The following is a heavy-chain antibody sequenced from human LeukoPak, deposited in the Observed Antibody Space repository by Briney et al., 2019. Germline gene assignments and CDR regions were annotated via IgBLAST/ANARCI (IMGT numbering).Heavy chain of an antibody. D-gene: IGHD3-22*01. CDR2: INTNNGGT. V-gene: IGHV1-2*02. CDR3: ARDYYDSSGHRFDY. Sequence: GASVKVSCKASGYTFTAYHIHWVRQAPGRGLEWMGWINTNNGGTNYAQKFQGSVTMTRDTSISTAYMELSRLRSDDTAMYYCARDYYDSSGHRFDYWGQGTLVTVSS. J-gene: IGHJ4*02. CDR1: GYTFTAYH.